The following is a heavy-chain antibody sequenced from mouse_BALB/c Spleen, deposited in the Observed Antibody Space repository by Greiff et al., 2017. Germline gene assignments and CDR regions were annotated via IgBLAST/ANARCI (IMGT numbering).Heavy chain of an antibody. CDR3: ARHRDYRDYFDY. Sequence: EVQRVESGGGLVQPGGSLKLSCAASGFTFSSYTMSWVRQTPEKRLEWVAYISNGGGSTYYPDTVKGRFTISRDNAKNTLYLQMSSLKSEDTAMYYCARHRDYRDYFDYWGQGTTLTVSS. CDR1: GFTFSSYT. D-gene: IGHD2-12*01. V-gene: IGHV5-12-2*01. J-gene: IGHJ2*01. CDR2: ISNGGGST.